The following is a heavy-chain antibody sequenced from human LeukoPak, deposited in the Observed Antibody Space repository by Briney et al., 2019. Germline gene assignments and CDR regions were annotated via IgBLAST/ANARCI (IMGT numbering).Heavy chain of an antibody. CDR3: AGGDRIAAAGKGVDY. J-gene: IGHJ4*02. CDR1: GFTFSNYA. V-gene: IGHV3-64*04. Sequence: GGSLRLSCSASGFTFSNYAMRWVRQAPGKGLEYVSAISSNGDNTYYTDSVKGRFTISRDNAKNPLYLQMNSLRAEDTAVYYCAGGDRIAAAGKGVDYWGQGTLVTVSS. CDR2: ISSNGDNT. D-gene: IGHD6-13*01.